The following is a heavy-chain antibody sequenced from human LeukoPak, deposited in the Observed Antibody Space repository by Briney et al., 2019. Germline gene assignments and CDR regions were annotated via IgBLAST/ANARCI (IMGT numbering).Heavy chain of an antibody. Sequence: PGGSLRPSCATSGFTFSNAWMNWVRQAPGKGLEWVGRIRSNSDGGTIDYAAPVKGRFTLSRDDSKTTLYLQMNSLQTEDTAVYYCATDFYDSTWGQGTLVTVSS. V-gene: IGHV3-15*07. CDR2: IRSNSDGGTI. D-gene: IGHD3-22*01. J-gene: IGHJ5*02. CDR3: ATDFYDST. CDR1: GFTFSNAW.